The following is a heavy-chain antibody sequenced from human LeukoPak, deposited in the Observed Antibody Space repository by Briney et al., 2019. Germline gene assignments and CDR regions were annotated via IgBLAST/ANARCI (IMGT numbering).Heavy chain of an antibody. CDR1: GVPIRTYY. V-gene: IGHV4-59*01. J-gene: IGHJ4*02. D-gene: IGHD4/OR15-4a*01. CDR3: ASPHGANAGY. Sequence: SETLSLTCSVSGVPIRTYYWTWFRQPPGKGLEWIAYVHYNGRADYNPSLKSRVTMSVDTSKNQFSLRLTSVTAADTAVYYCASPHGANAGYWGQGTLVTVSS. CDR2: VHYNGRA.